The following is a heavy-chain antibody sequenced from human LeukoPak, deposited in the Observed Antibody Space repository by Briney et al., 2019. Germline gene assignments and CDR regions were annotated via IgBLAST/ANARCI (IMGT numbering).Heavy chain of an antibody. D-gene: IGHD6-19*01. CDR2: ISGSGGST. Sequence: GGSLRLSCAASGFTFSSDAMSWVRQAPRKGLEWVSAISGSGGSTYYADSVKGRFTISRDNSKNTLYLQMNSLRAEDTAVYYCAKDPIAVAKSGYFDYWGQGTLVTVSS. J-gene: IGHJ4*02. V-gene: IGHV3-23*01. CDR3: AKDPIAVAKSGYFDY. CDR1: GFTFSSDA.